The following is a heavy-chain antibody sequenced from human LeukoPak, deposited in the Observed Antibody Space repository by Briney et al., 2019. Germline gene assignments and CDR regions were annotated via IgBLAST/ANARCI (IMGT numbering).Heavy chain of an antibody. J-gene: IGHJ4*02. D-gene: IGHD6-19*01. CDR3: AIARSGWLRYYFDY. V-gene: IGHV4-34*01. Sequence: SETLSLTCAVYGGSFSGYYWSWIRQPPGKGLEWIGEINHSGSTYYNPSLKSRVTISVDTSKNQFSLKLSSVTAADTAVYYCAIARSGWLRYYFDYWGQGTLVTVSS. CDR1: GGSFSGYY. CDR2: INHSGST.